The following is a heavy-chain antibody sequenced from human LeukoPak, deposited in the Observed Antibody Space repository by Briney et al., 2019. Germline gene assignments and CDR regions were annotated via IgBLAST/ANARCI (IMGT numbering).Heavy chain of an antibody. D-gene: IGHD3/OR15-3a*01. Sequence: PGGSLRLSCAASGFTFSSYSMNWVRQAPGKGLEWVSSISSSGSFIYYADSVKGRLTTSRDNAKNSLYLQMNSLRADDTAVYYCARERHYDFWTDRDAFDIWGQGTVVTVSS. V-gene: IGHV3-21*01. J-gene: IGHJ3*02. CDR3: ARERHYDFWTDRDAFDI. CDR1: GFTFSSYS. CDR2: ISSSGSFI.